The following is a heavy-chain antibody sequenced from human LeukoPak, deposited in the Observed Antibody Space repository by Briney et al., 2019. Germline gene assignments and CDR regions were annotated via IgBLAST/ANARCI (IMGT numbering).Heavy chain of an antibody. CDR2: ISSSSGTI. CDR1: GFSFSNYG. Sequence: GSLRLSCAASGFSFSNYGMNWVRQAPGKGLEWVAYISSSSGTIYYADSVKGRFTVSRDNAKNSLYLHMTSLRAADTAVYYRARSLCYDTGCSFDNWGQGTLVTVSS. J-gene: IGHJ4*02. V-gene: IGHV3-48*04. D-gene: IGHD3-3*01. CDR3: ARSLCYDTGCSFDN.